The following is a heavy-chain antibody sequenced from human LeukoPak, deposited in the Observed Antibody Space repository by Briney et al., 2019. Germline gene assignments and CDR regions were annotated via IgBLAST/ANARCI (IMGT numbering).Heavy chain of an antibody. J-gene: IGHJ4*02. CDR2: INAGNGNT. Sequence: ASVKVSCKASGYTFTSYAMHWVRQAPGQRLEWMGWINAGNGNTKYSQKFQGRVTITRDTSASTAYMELSSLRSEDTAVYYCARVGLLSSSSQPLDYWGQGTLVTVSS. D-gene: IGHD6-6*01. V-gene: IGHV1-3*01. CDR3: ARVGLLSSSSQPLDY. CDR1: GYTFTSYA.